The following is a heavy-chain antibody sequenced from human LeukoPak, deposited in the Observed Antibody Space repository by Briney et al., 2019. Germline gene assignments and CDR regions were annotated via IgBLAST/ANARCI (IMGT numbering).Heavy chain of an antibody. CDR3: AKERTYSGYNALDY. CDR2: ISWNSGRM. V-gene: IGHV3-9*03. Sequence: GGSLRLSCAASGFIFDDYAMHWVRQAPGKGLEWVSGISWNSGRMDYADSVKGRFTISRDNAKNSLYLQMNSLRAEDMALYYCAKERTYSGYNALDYWGQGTLATVSS. D-gene: IGHD5-12*01. J-gene: IGHJ4*02. CDR1: GFIFDDYA.